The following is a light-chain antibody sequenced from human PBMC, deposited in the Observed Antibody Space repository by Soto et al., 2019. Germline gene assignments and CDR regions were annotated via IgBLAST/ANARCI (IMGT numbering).Light chain of an antibody. CDR3: QQRSNWPPERT. J-gene: IGKJ1*01. CDR2: DAS. CDR1: QSVSSY. V-gene: IGKV3-11*01. Sequence: EIVLTQSPATLSLSPGERATLSCRASQSVSSYLAWYQQKPGQAPRLLIYDASNRATGIPARFSGSGSGTDFTLTISSLELEDFAVYYCQQRSNWPPERTFGQGTKVEIK.